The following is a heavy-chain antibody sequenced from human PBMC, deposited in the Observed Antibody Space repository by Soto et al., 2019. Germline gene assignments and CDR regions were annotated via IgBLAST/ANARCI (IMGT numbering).Heavy chain of an antibody. CDR1: GFTFSDYY. CDR3: ARDRPNDYGDPSLWLYYYYGMDV. Sequence: GGSLRLSCAASGFTFSDYYMSWIRQAPGKGLEWVSYISSSSSYTNYADSVKGRFTISRDNAKNSLYLQMNSLRAEDTAVYYCARDRPNDYGDPSLWLYYYYGMDVWGQGTTVTVSS. V-gene: IGHV3-11*06. D-gene: IGHD4-17*01. CDR2: ISSSSSYT. J-gene: IGHJ6*02.